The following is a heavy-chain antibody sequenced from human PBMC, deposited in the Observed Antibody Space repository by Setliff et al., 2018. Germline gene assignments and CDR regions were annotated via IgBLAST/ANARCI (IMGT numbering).Heavy chain of an antibody. CDR3: ARGFDVCGGGACYTDGPYYFDY. D-gene: IGHD2-21*02. Sequence: SETLSLTCAVSGASFSDYYWTWIRQSPGKGLEWIGEINHSGSTNYNPSLKSRVTMSVDTSKNQFSLKLSSVAAADTAVYYCARGFDVCGGGACYTDGPYYFDYWGLGTLVTVS. J-gene: IGHJ4*02. V-gene: IGHV4-34*01. CDR1: GASFSDYY. CDR2: INHSGST.